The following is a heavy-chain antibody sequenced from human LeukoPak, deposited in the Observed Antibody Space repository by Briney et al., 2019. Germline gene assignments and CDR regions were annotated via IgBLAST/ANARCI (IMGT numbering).Heavy chain of an antibody. CDR2: MYNNGST. J-gene: IGHJ5*02. Sequence: SETLSLTCTVSGGSISSISYYWGWTRQPPGKGLEWMGSMYNNGSTYYNPSLKSRVTISVDTSKNQFSLKLTSVTAADTAVYYCARHPSGRMWLQQGGWFDPWGQGTLVTVSS. CDR1: GGSISSISYY. V-gene: IGHV4-39*01. D-gene: IGHD5-24*01. CDR3: ARHPSGRMWLQQGGWFDP.